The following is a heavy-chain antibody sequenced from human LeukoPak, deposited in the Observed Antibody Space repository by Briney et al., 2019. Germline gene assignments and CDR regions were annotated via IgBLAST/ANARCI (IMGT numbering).Heavy chain of an antibody. V-gene: IGHV3-21*01. CDR1: GFTFSSYE. CDR2: ISSSSSYI. D-gene: IGHD1-1*01. CDR3: ARDGGGTGTDRSIDY. Sequence: PGGSLRLSCAASGFTFSSYEMNWVRQAPGKGLEWVSSISSSSSYIYYADSVKGRFTISRDNAKNSLYLQMNSLRAEDTAVYYCARDGGGTGTDRSIDYWGQGTLVTVSS. J-gene: IGHJ4*02.